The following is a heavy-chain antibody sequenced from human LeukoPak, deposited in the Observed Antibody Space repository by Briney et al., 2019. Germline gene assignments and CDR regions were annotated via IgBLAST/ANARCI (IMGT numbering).Heavy chain of an antibody. CDR3: APHYYDSSGYYPV. V-gene: IGHV3-23*01. CDR2: LTGRGDSA. D-gene: IGHD3-22*01. Sequence: GGSLRLSCGASGFTFSNYAMYWVRQAPGKGLEWVSGLTGRGDSAYYADSVKGRFTISRDNSKNTLYLEMNSLRADDTAVYYCAPHYYDSSGYYPVWGQGTLVTVSS. CDR1: GFTFSNYA. J-gene: IGHJ4*02.